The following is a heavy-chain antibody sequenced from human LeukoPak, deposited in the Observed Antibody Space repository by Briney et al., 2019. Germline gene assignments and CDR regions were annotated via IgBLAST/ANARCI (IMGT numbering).Heavy chain of an antibody. J-gene: IGHJ4*02. CDR2: INPNSGGT. V-gene: IGHV1-2*02. Sequence: ASEKVSCKASGYTFTGYYMRWVRQAPGQGLEWMGWINPNSGGTNYAQKFQGRVTMTRDTSISTAYMELSRLRSDDTAVYYCARVRCSSTSCYNDYWGQGTLVTVSS. D-gene: IGHD2-2*02. CDR1: GYTFTGYY. CDR3: ARVRCSSTSCYNDY.